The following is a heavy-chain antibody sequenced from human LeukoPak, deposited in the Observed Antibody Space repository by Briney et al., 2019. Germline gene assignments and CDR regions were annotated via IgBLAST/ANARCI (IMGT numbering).Heavy chain of an antibody. J-gene: IGHJ5*02. CDR1: GFTFSSYA. CDR2: ISGSGGST. V-gene: IGHV3-23*01. Sequence: GGSLRLSCAASGFTFSSYAMSWVRQAPGKGLEWVSAISGSGGSTYYADSVKGRFTISRDNSKNTLYLQMNSLRAEDTAVYYCAKYPLYGSGVKGFDPWGQGTLVTVSS. CDR3: AKYPLYGSGVKGFDP. D-gene: IGHD3-10*01.